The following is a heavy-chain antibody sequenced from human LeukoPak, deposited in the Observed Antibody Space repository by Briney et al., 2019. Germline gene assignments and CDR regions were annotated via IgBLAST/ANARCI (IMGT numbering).Heavy chain of an antibody. CDR3: ARDQPAAYWYFDL. Sequence: PGGSLRLSCAASGFTFSNYWMNWVRQAPGKGLEWVSYISSSGSTIYYADSVKGRFTISRDNAKNSLYLQMNSLRAEDTAVYYCARDQPAAYWYFDLWGRGTLVTVSS. D-gene: IGHD6-13*01. V-gene: IGHV3-48*04. J-gene: IGHJ2*01. CDR1: GFTFSNYW. CDR2: ISSSGSTI.